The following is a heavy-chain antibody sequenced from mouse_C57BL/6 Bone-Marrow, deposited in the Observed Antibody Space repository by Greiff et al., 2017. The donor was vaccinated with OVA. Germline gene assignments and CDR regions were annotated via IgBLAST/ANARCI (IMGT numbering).Heavy chain of an antibody. D-gene: IGHD1-1*01. CDR2: INPSTGGT. CDR1: GYSFTGYY. CDR3: ARKYYGSSYVAWVY. V-gene: IGHV1-42*01. Sequence: EVKLVESGPELVKPGASVKISCKASGYSFTGYYMNWVKQSPEKSLEWIGEINPSTGGTTYNQKFKAKATLTVDKSSSTAYMQLKSLTSEDSAVYYCARKYYGSSYVAWVYWGQGTLVTVSA. J-gene: IGHJ3*01.